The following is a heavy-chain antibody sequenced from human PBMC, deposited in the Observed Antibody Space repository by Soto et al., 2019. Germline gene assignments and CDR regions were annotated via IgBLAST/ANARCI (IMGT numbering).Heavy chain of an antibody. V-gene: IGHV3-30-3*01. CDR3: ARPYTIGWSYAFDI. D-gene: IGHD6-19*01. Sequence: QVQLVESGGGVVQPGRSLRLSCVVSGFTFSSYTMHWVRQAPGKGLEWVAVMSYDGGSKSYADSVKGRFTISRDDSKTTLYLQVDSLRTEDTALYYCARPYTIGWSYAFDIWGQGTMVTVSS. CDR1: GFTFSSYT. J-gene: IGHJ3*02. CDR2: MSYDGGSK.